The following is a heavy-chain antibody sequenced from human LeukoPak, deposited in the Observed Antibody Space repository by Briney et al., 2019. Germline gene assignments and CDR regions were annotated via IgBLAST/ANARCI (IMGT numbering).Heavy chain of an antibody. CDR1: GYTFSSYG. D-gene: IGHD3-10*01. CDR3: ARDGFFGSGIVGAFDI. V-gene: IGHV1-18*01. J-gene: IGHJ3*02. CDR2: INAYNGNT. Sequence: KPGASVKVSCKASGYTFSSYGISWVRQAPGQGLEWVGWINAYNGNTNYAQKFQGRVTMITDTSTSTACMELRSLRSDDTAVYYCARDGFFGSGIVGAFDIWGQGTMVTVSS.